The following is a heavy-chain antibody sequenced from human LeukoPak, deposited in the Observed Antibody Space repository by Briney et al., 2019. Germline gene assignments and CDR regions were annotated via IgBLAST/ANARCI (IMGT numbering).Heavy chain of an antibody. J-gene: IGHJ4*02. D-gene: IGHD3-9*01. V-gene: IGHV3-9*01. CDR1: GFTFDDYA. CDR2: ISWNSGSI. Sequence: PGRSLRLSCAASGFTFDDYAMHWVRQAPGKGLEWVSGISWNSGSIGYADPVKGRFTISRDNAKNSLYLQMNSLRAEDTALYYCAKDSLRADYDILTGPVFDYWGQGTLVTVSS. CDR3: AKDSLRADYDILTGPVFDY.